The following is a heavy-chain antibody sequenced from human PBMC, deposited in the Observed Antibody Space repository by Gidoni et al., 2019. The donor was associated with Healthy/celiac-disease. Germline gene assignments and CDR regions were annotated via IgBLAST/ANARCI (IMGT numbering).Heavy chain of an antibody. CDR3: AKDAEIWFGEFRYGWFDP. CDR1: GFTVSSYA. Sequence: EVQLVESGGGWVQPGGSMRRACAASGFTVSSYAMSWVLQAPGKGLECVTAISGSGGSTYYAYSVKGRFTISRDNSKNTLYLQMNSLRAEDTAVYYCAKDAEIWFGEFRYGWFDPWGQGTLVTVSS. CDR2: ISGSGGST. J-gene: IGHJ5*02. D-gene: IGHD3-10*01. V-gene: IGHV3-23*04.